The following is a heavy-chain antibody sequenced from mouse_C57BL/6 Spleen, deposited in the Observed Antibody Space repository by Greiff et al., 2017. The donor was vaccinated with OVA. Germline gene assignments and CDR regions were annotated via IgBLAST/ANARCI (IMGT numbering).Heavy chain of an antibody. CDR2: IDPSDSET. J-gene: IGHJ3*01. CDR1: GYTFTSYW. CDR3: ARENEMIWSFAY. V-gene: IGHV1-52*01. Sequence: QVQLQQPGAELVRPGSSVKLSCKASGYTFTSYWMHWVKQRPIQGLEWIGNIDPSDSETHYNQKFKDKATLTVDKSSSTAYMQLSSLTSEDSAVYYCARENEMIWSFAYWGQGTLVTVSA. D-gene: IGHD2-4*01.